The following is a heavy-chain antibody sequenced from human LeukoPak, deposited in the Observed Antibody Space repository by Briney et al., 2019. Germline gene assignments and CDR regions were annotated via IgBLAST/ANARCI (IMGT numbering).Heavy chain of an antibody. D-gene: IGHD3-10*01. CDR1: GFTFSTYG. CDR3: AKARVTMVRGVSYAFDI. J-gene: IGHJ3*02. V-gene: IGHV3-30*18. Sequence: GGSLRLSCAASGFTFSTYGMHWVRQAPGKGLEWVAIISYDGSNKYYADSVKGRFTISRDNPKNTLYLQMNSLRAEDTAVYYCAKARVTMVRGVSYAFDIWGQGTMVTVSS. CDR2: ISYDGSNK.